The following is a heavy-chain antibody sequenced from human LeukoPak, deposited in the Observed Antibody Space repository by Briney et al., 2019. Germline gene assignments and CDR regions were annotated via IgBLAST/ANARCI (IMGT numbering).Heavy chain of an antibody. CDR2: IWHDGRNA. D-gene: IGHD3-16*01. V-gene: IGHV3-33*06. Sequence: GGSLRLSCAASGYTFSNFDMHWVRQAPDKGLDWVAVIWHDGRNAYYAESVKGRFTISRDNSKNTLYLEMNSLSAEDRAVYYCAKDSRRFGEPSSFWFDPWGQGTLVTVSS. CDR3: AKDSRRFGEPSSFWFDP. CDR1: GYTFSNFD. J-gene: IGHJ5*02.